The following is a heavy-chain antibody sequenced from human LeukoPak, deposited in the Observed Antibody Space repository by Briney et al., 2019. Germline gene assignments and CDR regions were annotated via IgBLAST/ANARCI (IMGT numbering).Heavy chain of an antibody. CDR1: GYSISSGYY. V-gene: IGHV4-38-2*02. D-gene: IGHD3-22*01. CDR3: ARNRWLGYSESSDYYHWYFDL. Sequence: PPETLSLTCTVSGYSISSGYYWGWIRQPPGKGLEWIGSIYHSGSTYYNPSLKSRVTISVDTSKNQSSLKLTSVTAADTAVYFCARNRWLGYSESSDYYHWYFDLWGRGTLVTVSS. J-gene: IGHJ2*01. CDR2: IYHSGST.